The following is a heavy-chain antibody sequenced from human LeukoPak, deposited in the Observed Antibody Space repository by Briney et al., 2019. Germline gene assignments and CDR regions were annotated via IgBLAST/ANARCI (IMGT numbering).Heavy chain of an antibody. Sequence: ASVKVSCKASGYTFTGYYMHWVRQAPGQGLEWMGIINPSGGSTSYAQKFQGRVTMTRDMSTSTVYMELSSLRSEDTAVYYCASAPPSGSWTLDYWGQGTLVTVSS. CDR1: GYTFTGYY. J-gene: IGHJ4*02. V-gene: IGHV1-46*01. CDR2: INPSGGST. D-gene: IGHD6-13*01. CDR3: ASAPPSGSWTLDY.